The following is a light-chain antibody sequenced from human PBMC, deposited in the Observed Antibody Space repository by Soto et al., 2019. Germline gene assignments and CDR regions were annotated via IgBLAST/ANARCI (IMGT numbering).Light chain of an antibody. V-gene: IGLV2-14*01. J-gene: IGLJ3*02. CDR2: EVT. Sequence: QSALTQPASVSGSPGQSITISCTGTSSDVGAYNYVSWYQQHPGKAPKIIIHEVTNRPSGVSNRFSGSKSGNTASLTISGLQAEDEAEYYCSSYSSTNSLVFGGGPKLTVL. CDR1: SSDVGAYNY. CDR3: SSYSSTNSLV.